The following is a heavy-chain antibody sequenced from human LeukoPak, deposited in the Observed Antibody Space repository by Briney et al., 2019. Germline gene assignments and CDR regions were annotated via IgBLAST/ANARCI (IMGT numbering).Heavy chain of an antibody. CDR2: ISSSGSTI. Sequence: PGGSLRLSCAASGLTFSSYEMNWVRQAPGKGLEWVSYISSSGSTIYYADSVKGRFTISRDNAKNSLYLQMNSLRAEDTAVYYCAREVRHIAAAGALDYWGQGTLVTVSS. J-gene: IGHJ4*02. CDR3: AREVRHIAAAGALDY. V-gene: IGHV3-48*03. CDR1: GLTFSSYE. D-gene: IGHD6-13*01.